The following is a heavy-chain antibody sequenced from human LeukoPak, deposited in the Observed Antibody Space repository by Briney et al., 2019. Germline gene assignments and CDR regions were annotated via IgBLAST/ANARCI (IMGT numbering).Heavy chain of an antibody. Sequence: SETESLTCAVYGGSFSGYYWSWIRQPPGKGLEWIGEINHSGSTNYNPSLKSRVTIPVDTSKNQFSLKLSSVTAADTAVYYCARHAPNYYDSSGYTFDFDYGAQGPRVTVSS. V-gene: IGHV4-34*01. CDR1: GGSFSGYY. D-gene: IGHD3-22*01. CDR2: INHSGST. J-gene: IGHJ4*02. CDR3: ARHAPNYYDSSGYTFDFDY.